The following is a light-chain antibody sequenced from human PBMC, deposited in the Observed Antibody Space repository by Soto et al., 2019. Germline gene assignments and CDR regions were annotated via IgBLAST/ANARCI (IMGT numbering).Light chain of an antibody. CDR3: CSAAGSSTVV. Sequence: QASRTEPAPVSGSRGQSITISCTGTSRDVGNYNLVSWYQQYPGKAPKLMIYEDTKRPSGVSHRFSGSKSGNTASRTISGLQPEYEAGYYCCSAAGSSTVVLGGGTNLTVL. J-gene: IGLJ2*01. V-gene: IGLV2-23*01. CDR2: EDT. CDR1: SRDVGNYNL.